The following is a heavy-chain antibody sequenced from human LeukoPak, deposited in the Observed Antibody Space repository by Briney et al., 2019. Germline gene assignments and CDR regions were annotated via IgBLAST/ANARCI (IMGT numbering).Heavy chain of an antibody. CDR2: ISYDGSNK. V-gene: IGHV3-30-3*01. Sequence: GRSLRLSCAASGFTFSSYAMHWVRQAPGKGLEWVAVISYDGSNKYYADSVKGRFTISRDNSKNTLSLQMNSLRAEDTAVYYCARDWGVAVKGCSSTSCYTSWFDPWGQGTLVTVSS. J-gene: IGHJ5*02. CDR1: GFTFSSYA. CDR3: ARDWGVAVKGCSSTSCYTSWFDP. D-gene: IGHD2-2*02.